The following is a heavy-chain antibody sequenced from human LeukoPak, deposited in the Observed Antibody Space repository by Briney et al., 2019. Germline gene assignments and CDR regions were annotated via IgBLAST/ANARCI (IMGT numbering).Heavy chain of an antibody. V-gene: IGHV4-39*01. Sequence: PSETLSLTCTVSGGSISSYYWGWMRQPPGKGLEWIASIYYSGSTYYNPSLESRLTISLDTSKNQFSLKLSSVTAADTAVYYCARQSRDAYYYYYYYMDVWGKGTTVTISS. CDR1: GGSISSYY. J-gene: IGHJ6*03. CDR3: ARQSRDAYYYYYYYMDV. D-gene: IGHD2-8*01. CDR2: IYYSGST.